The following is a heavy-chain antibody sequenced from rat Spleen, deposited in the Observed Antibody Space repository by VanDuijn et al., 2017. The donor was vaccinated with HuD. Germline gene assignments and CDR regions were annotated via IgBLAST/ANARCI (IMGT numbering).Heavy chain of an antibody. CDR3: ARHHYDGYYHGPVLGVMDA. D-gene: IGHD1-12*03. J-gene: IGHJ4*01. V-gene: IGHV5-29*01. CDR2: INYDGSST. Sequence: EVQLVESDGGLVQPGRSLKLSCVASGFIFSDHYVAWVRQAPTKGLEWVATINYDGSSTFYRYSVRARFTISRDNAKSTLYLQMDSLRSEDTASYYCARHHYDGYYHGPVLGVMDAWGQGDSVTVSS. CDR1: GFIFSDHY.